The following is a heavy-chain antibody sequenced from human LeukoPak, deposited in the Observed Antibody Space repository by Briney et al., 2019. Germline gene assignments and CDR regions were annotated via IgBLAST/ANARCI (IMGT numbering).Heavy chain of an antibody. CDR3: ARVSGRLERQSDLDY. D-gene: IGHD1-1*01. V-gene: IGHV3-21*01. CDR2: ISGDSTYI. Sequence: PGGSLRLSCAACGFTFASYSMNWVRQAPGKGLEWVSSISGDSTYIYNAGSVKGRFTISRDNAQASLYLQMISLRADDTAVYYCARVSGRLERQSDLDYWGQGTLVIVSS. J-gene: IGHJ4*02. CDR1: GFTFASYS.